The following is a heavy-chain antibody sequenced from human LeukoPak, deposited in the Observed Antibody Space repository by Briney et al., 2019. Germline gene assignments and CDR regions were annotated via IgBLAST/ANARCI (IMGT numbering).Heavy chain of an antibody. CDR1: GGSISSSNW. D-gene: IGHD6-13*01. CDR3: ARAAYSSSSSWPMFDY. Sequence: SETLSLTCAVSGGSISSSNWWSWVRQPPGKGLEWIGEIYHSGSTNYNPSLKSRVTISVDTSKNQFSLKLSSVTAADTAVYYCARAAYSSSSSWPMFDYWGQGTLVTVSS. CDR2: IYHSGST. J-gene: IGHJ4*02. V-gene: IGHV4-4*02.